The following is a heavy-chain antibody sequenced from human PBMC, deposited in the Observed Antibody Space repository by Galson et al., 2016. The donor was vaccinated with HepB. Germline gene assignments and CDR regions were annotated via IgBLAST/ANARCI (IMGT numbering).Heavy chain of an antibody. Sequence: SLRLFCAASGFIFNSHAMNWVRQAPGKGLEWVAVISYDGSNEYYADSVKGRFTISRDNSKNTPYLHMNSLRAEDTAVYYCARERRGGRNTFDYWGQATLVTVSS. CDR2: ISYDGSNE. CDR3: ARERRGGRNTFDY. D-gene: IGHD1-26*01. J-gene: IGHJ4*02. V-gene: IGHV3-30-3*01. CDR1: GFIFNSHA.